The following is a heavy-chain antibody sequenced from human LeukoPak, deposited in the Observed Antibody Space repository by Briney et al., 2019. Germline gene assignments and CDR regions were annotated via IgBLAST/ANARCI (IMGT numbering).Heavy chain of an antibody. CDR3: ARVPAYSSSWYYVDY. V-gene: IGHV4-34*01. D-gene: IGHD6-13*01. Sequence: SETLSLTCAVHGGSFSGYYWSWIRQPPGKGLEWIGEINHSGSTNYNPSLKSRVTISVDTSKNQFSLKLSSVTAADTAVYYCARVPAYSSSWYYVDYWGQGTLVTVSS. CDR1: GGSFSGYY. CDR2: INHSGST. J-gene: IGHJ4*02.